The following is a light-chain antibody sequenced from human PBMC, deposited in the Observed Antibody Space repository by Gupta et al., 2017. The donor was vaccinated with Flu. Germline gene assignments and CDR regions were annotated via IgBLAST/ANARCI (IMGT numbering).Light chain of an antibody. CDR1: SSVVGGYKY. J-gene: IGLJ2*01. V-gene: IGLV2-14*03. CDR3: TTYSSSSTLVE. Sequence: QSALTPPASVSGSPGQSIPISCTGTSSVVGGYKYVSWYQHHAGKAPKLIIYHVNNRPSGISDRCSASKADNTASLTISGLQAEDEADYYCTTYSSSSTLVEFGGGTKLTVL. CDR2: HVN.